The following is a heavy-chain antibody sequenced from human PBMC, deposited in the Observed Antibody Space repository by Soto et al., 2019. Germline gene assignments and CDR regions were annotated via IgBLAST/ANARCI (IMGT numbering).Heavy chain of an antibody. D-gene: IGHD3-16*01. CDR2: IGTAGDP. CDR1: GFTFSGYD. V-gene: IGHV3-13*05. J-gene: IGHJ6*02. CDR3: ARGGGGLAFGYYYYYGMDV. Sequence: GGSLRLSCAASGFTFSGYDMHWVRQATGKGLEWVSAIGTAGDPYYPGSVKGRFTISRENAKNSLYLQMNSLRAGDTAVYYCARGGGGLAFGYYYYYGMDVWGQGTTVTVSS.